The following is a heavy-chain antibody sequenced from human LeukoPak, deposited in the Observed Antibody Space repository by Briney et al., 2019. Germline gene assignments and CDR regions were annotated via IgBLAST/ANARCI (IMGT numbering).Heavy chain of an antibody. Sequence: GASVKVSCKASGYTFTSYAMHWVRQAPGQRLEWMGWINAGNGNTKYSQKFQGRVTITRDMSTSTAYMELSSLRSEDTAVYYCAAGGDDFWSGSYYYYYGMDVWGQGTTVTVSS. CDR2: INAGNGNT. V-gene: IGHV1-3*01. CDR1: GYTFTSYA. J-gene: IGHJ6*02. D-gene: IGHD3-3*01. CDR3: AAGGDDFWSGSYYYYYGMDV.